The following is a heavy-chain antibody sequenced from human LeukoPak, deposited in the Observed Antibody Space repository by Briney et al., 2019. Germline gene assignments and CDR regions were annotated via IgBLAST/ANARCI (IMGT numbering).Heavy chain of an antibody. V-gene: IGHV3-23*01. D-gene: IGHD4-17*01. CDR2: ITANGGYT. Sequence: GGSLRLSCAASAFSFSKFALIWVRQAPGKGLEWVSAITANGGYTLYADAVKGRFTVSRDDSKNTLYLQINSLRPEDTAMYYCAKDPNGDYIGAYDFWGQGTMVTVSS. CDR3: AKDPNGDYIGAYDF. CDR1: AFSFSKFA. J-gene: IGHJ3*01.